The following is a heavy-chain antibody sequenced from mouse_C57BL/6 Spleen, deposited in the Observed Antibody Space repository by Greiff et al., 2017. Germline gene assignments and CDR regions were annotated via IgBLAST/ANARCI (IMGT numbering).Heavy chain of an antibody. J-gene: IGHJ3*01. D-gene: IGHD1-1*01. CDR2: IHPNSGST. V-gene: IGHV1-64*01. CDR1: GYTFTSYW. CDR3: AREYYGSSLFAY. Sequence: VQLQQSGAELVKPGASVKLSCKASGYTFTSYWMHWVKQRPGQGLEWIGMIHPNSGSTNYNEKFKSKATLTVDKSSSTAYMQLSSLTSEDSAVYYCAREYYGSSLFAYWGQGTLVTVSA.